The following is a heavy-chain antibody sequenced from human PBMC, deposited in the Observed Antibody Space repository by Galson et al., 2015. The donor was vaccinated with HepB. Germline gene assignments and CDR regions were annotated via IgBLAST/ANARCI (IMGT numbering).Heavy chain of an antibody. J-gene: IGHJ4*02. CDR1: GFTFSSYD. CDR2: IGTAGDT. D-gene: IGHD1-14*01. CDR3: AKDPGINVAGYFDY. Sequence: SLRLSCAASGFTFSSYDMHWVRQPTGRGLEWVSAIGTAGDTYYPGSVKGRFTISRENAKNSLYLQMNSLRAEDTAVYYCAKDPGINVAGYFDYWGQGTLVTVSS. V-gene: IGHV3-13*01.